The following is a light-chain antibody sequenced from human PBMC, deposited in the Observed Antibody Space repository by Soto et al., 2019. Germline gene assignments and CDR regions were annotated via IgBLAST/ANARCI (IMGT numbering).Light chain of an antibody. V-gene: IGKV3-20*01. Sequence: TQSPSSLSASVGEKIIITCRASQSFSGSLPWCQQKPGQAPRLLIYGASSRATGIPGRFSGSGSGTDFTLTIKRLELENFAMYYCQQYGRSVPITFGEGTRMEIK. CDR2: GAS. CDR1: QSFSGS. J-gene: IGKJ5*01. CDR3: QQYGRSVPIT.